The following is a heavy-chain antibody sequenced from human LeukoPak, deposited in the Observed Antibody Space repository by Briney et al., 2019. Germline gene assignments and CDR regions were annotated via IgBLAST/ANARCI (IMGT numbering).Heavy chain of an antibody. J-gene: IGHJ3*02. CDR3: AKTHTYYYDSSGYPNDAFDI. V-gene: IGHV4-30-2*01. CDR2: IYHSGST. Sequence: SETLSLTCAVSGGSISSGGYSWSWIRQPPGKGLEWIGYIYHSGSTYYNPSLKSRVTISVDRSKNQFSLKLSSVTAADTAVYYRAKTHTYYYDSSGYPNDAFDIWGQGTMVTVSS. CDR1: GGSISSGGYS. D-gene: IGHD3-22*01.